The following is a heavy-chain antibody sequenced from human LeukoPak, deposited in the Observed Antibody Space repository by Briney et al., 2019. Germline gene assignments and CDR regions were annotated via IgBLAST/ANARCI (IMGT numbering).Heavy chain of an antibody. Sequence: SETLSLTCTVAGGSISSGSYYWSWIRQPAGKGLEWIGRIYTSGSTNYNPSPKSRVTISVDTSKNQFSLKLSSVTAADTAVYYCARGPYYTHFDYWGQGTLVTVSS. J-gene: IGHJ4*02. CDR3: ARGPYYTHFDY. CDR1: GGSISSGSYY. V-gene: IGHV4-61*02. D-gene: IGHD3-3*01. CDR2: IYTSGST.